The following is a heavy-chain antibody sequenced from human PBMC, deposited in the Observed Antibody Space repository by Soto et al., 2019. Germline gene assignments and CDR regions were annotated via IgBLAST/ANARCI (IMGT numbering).Heavy chain of an antibody. CDR2: IYWDDDQ. Sequence: KESGPTLVTPTQTLTLTCTFSGFSLSTSGEGVGWIRQPPGKALEWLALIYWDDDQRYSPFLKTRLTITRDTSKNQVVLTMTNMDPVDTATYYCAHRLLNDGAFDIWGQGTMVTVSS. V-gene: IGHV2-5*02. CDR1: GFSLSTSGEG. J-gene: IGHJ3*02. CDR3: AHRLLNDGAFDI.